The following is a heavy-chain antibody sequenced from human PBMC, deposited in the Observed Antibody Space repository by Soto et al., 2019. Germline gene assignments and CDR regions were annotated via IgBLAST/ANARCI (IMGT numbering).Heavy chain of an antibody. CDR2: TYYGSKWYN. V-gene: IGHV6-1*01. J-gene: IGHJ5*02. CDR3: ARVRVRIAARPQNWFVP. CDR1: GDSVSSNSAA. D-gene: IGHD6-6*01. Sequence: SQTLSLTCAISGDSVSSNSAAWNWIRQSPSRGLEWLGRTYYGSKWYNDYAVSVKSRITITPDTSKNQVSLQLNSVTPEDTAVYYCARVRVRIAARPQNWFVPWGQGARGTVGS.